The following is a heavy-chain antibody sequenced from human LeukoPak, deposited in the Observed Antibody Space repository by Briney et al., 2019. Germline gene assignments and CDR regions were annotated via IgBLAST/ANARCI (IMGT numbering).Heavy chain of an antibody. V-gene: IGHV1-2*02. Sequence: GASVKVSCKASGYTFTGYYMHWVRQAPGQGLEWMGWINPNSGGTNYAQKFQGRVTMTRDTSISTAYMELSRLRSDDTAVYYCARRYSSTWYDAFDIWGQGTMVTVSS. CDR3: ARRYSSTWYDAFDI. J-gene: IGHJ3*02. CDR1: GYTFTGYY. CDR2: INPNSGGT. D-gene: IGHD6-13*01.